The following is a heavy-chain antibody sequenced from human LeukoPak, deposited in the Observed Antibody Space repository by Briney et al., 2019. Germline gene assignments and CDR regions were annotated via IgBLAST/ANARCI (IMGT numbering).Heavy chain of an antibody. Sequence: LSGGSLRLSCAAAGFTVSSCGMDWVRQAPGKGLEWVAFIRYDGSNKYYADSVKGRFTIARDNSKNTLYLQMNSLRAEDTAVYYCAKEEYDSSGYRALDYWGQGTLVTVSS. V-gene: IGHV3-30*02. J-gene: IGHJ4*02. D-gene: IGHD3-22*01. CDR2: IRYDGSNK. CDR1: GFTVSSCG. CDR3: AKEEYDSSGYRALDY.